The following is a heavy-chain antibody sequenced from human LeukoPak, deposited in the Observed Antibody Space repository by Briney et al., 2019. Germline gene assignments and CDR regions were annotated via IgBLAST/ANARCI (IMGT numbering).Heavy chain of an antibody. CDR3: ARGGSSGVLPEKMDH. CDR1: GGSISSGGYF. J-gene: IGHJ4*02. Sequence: SQTLSLTCTVSGGSISSGGYFWNWIRQHPGKGLEWIGYIYYSGTTYYNPSLKSRVSILLDTSKNQVSLKLISVTAADTAVYFCARGGSSGVLPEKMDHWGQGALSPSPQ. D-gene: IGHD3-22*01. V-gene: IGHV4-31*03. CDR2: IYYSGTT.